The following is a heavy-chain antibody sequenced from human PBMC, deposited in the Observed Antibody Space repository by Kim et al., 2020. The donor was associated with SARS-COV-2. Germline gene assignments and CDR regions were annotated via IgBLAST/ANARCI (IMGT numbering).Heavy chain of an antibody. Sequence: VKGRFTISRDNSKNTLYLQMNSLRAEDTAVYYCAKDRGYCSGGSCSAINVWGQGTLVTVSS. J-gene: IGHJ4*02. V-gene: IGHV3-30*02. D-gene: IGHD2-15*01. CDR3: AKDRGYCSGGSCSAINV.